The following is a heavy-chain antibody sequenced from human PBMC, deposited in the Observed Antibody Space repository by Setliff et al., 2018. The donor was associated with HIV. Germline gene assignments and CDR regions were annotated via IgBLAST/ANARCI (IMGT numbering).Heavy chain of an antibody. CDR3: ATSWRDGYPGDY. D-gene: IGHD5-12*01. CDR2: ISSSGSTI. J-gene: IGHJ4*02. CDR1: GLTFSDYY. V-gene: IGHV3-11*04. Sequence: PGGSLRLSCAASGLTFSDYYMSWIRQAPGKGLEWVSFISSSGSTIFYADSVKGRFTISRDNAKNSLSLRMNSLRAEDTAVYYCATSWRDGYPGDYWGQGTLVTVSS.